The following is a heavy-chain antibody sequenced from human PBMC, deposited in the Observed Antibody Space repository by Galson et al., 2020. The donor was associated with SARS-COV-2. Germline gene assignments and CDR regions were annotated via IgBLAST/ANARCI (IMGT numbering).Heavy chain of an antibody. CDR2: ISSSGSTI. J-gene: IGHJ6*03. V-gene: IGHV3-11*01. CDR3: ARAGGPPYYYYYMDV. Sequence: GGSLRLSCPASGFTFSDYYMSWIRQAPGKGLEWVSYISSSGSTIYYADSVKGRFTISRDNAKNSLYLQMNSLRAEDTAVYYCARAGGPPYYYYYMDVWGKGTTVTVSS. D-gene: IGHD3-10*01. CDR1: GFTFSDYY.